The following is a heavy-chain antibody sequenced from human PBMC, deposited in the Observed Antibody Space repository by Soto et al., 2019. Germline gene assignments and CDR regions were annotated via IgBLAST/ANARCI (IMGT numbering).Heavy chain of an antibody. V-gene: IGHV1-69*01. J-gene: IGHJ5*01. CDR1: GDTFSTYG. CDR3: ARAHYRGSSGNFWINWFDS. D-gene: IGHD3-3*01. CDR2: IIPFSGTP. Sequence: QVQLVQSGAEVKKPGSSVKVSCEPSGDTFSTYGLNWVRQAPGQGLEWMGGIIPFSGTPNYAQKFQDRVTITADESTGTAYMEVTSLRLEDTAVYYCARAHYRGSSGNFWINWFDSWGQGTLVTVSS.